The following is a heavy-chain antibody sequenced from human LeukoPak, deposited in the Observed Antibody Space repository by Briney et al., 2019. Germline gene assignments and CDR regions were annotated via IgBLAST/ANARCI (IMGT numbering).Heavy chain of an antibody. J-gene: IGHJ4*02. CDR2: IYSADIP. V-gene: IGHV4-61*01. CDR1: VASLTSPTYY. CDR3: ARCKSGGWFYFDA. Sequence: SGTLSLTCSVSVASLTSPTYYQWCWIPQPQARGLEWVISIYSADIPIFNPSLPSGVTISLHTTQSQFSLKLSTVTAEGSGMYHCARCKSGGWFYFDAWGQGILVIVSS. D-gene: IGHD3-10*01.